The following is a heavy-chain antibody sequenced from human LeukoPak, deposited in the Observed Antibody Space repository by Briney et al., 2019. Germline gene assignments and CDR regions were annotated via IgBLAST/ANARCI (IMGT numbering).Heavy chain of an antibody. CDR2: IIPILGIA. D-gene: IGHD2-2*01. CDR1: GGTFSSYA. Sequence: SVKVSCKASGGTFSSYAISWVRQAPGQGLEWMGRIIPILGIANYAQKFQGRVTITADKSTSTAYMELSSLRSEDTAVYYCARAYSSTSSTYYYYYYMDVWGKGTTVTVPS. V-gene: IGHV1-69*04. J-gene: IGHJ6*03. CDR3: ARAYSSTSSTYYYYYYMDV.